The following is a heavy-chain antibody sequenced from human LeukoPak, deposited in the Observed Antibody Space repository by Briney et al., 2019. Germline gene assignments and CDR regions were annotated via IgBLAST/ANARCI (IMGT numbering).Heavy chain of an antibody. CDR3: ARGQTLLDYCSSTSCYYWFDP. J-gene: IGHJ5*02. Sequence: GASVKVSCKASGYTYTSYGISLVRQAPGQGLEWMGGIIPIFGTANYAQKFQGRVTITTDESTSTAYMELSSLRSEDTAVYYCARGQTLLDYCSSTSCYYWFDPWGQGTLVTVSS. CDR1: GYTYTSYG. CDR2: IIPIFGTA. D-gene: IGHD2-2*01. V-gene: IGHV1-69*05.